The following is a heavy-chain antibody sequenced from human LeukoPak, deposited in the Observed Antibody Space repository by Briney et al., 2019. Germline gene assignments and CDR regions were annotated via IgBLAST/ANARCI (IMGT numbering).Heavy chain of an antibody. CDR1: GGPFSGYF. CDR2: IHNSGTT. D-gene: IGHD3-10*01. CDR3: ARRYYYNLGSFPFDF. Sequence: SETLSLTCAVSGGPFSGYFWSWIRQSSGKGLEWIGEIHNSGTTNYNPSLNSRVTISEDTSKNQFCLNLSSVTAADTAVYYCARRYYYNLGSFPFDFWGQGTLVTVSS. V-gene: IGHV4-34*01. J-gene: IGHJ4*02.